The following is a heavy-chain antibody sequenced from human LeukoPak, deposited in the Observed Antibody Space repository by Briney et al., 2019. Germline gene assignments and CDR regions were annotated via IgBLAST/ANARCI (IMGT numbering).Heavy chain of an antibody. J-gene: IGHJ4*02. V-gene: IGHV4-4*07. Sequence: SETLSLTCTVSGGSISSYYWSWIRQPAGKGLEWIGRIYTSVNTNYNPSLESRVTMSVDTSKNQFSLKLSSVTAADTAVYYCARDLYDYVWGSYRGFDYWGQGTLVTVSS. CDR1: GGSISSYY. D-gene: IGHD3-16*02. CDR3: ARDLYDYVWGSYRGFDY. CDR2: IYTSVNT.